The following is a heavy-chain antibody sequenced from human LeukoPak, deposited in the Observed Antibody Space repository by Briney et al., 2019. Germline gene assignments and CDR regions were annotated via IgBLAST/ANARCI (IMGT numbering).Heavy chain of an antibody. CDR3: AGYVWGSYRLDF. V-gene: IGHV1-8*01. D-gene: IGHD3-16*02. Sequence: ASVKVSCKASGYTFTSYDINWVRQATGQGLEWMGWMNPNSGNTGYAQKFQGRVTITADKSTSTAYMELSSLRSEDTAIYYCAGYVWGSYRLDFWGQGTLVTVSS. CDR1: GYTFTSYD. J-gene: IGHJ4*02. CDR2: MNPNSGNT.